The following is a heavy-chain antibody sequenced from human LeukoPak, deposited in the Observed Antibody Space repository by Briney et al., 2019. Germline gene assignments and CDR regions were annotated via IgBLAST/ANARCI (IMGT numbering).Heavy chain of an antibody. Sequence: GSLRLSCAASGFIFSSYAMHWVRQAPGKGLEWVAVISYDGSSKYYADSVKGRFTISRDSSKNTLYLQMNSLRDEDTAVYYCAREQWLDPNWFDPWGQGTLVTVSS. V-gene: IGHV3-30-3*01. J-gene: IGHJ5*02. CDR3: AREQWLDPNWFDP. CDR1: GFIFSSYA. D-gene: IGHD6-19*01. CDR2: ISYDGSSK.